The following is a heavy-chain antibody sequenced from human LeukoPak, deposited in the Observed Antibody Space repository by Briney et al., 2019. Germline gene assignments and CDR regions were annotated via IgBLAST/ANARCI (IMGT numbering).Heavy chain of an antibody. D-gene: IGHD2-15*01. J-gene: IGHJ5*02. CDR2: ISSSSSYI. V-gene: IGHV3-21*01. CDR3: ARAGHKDIVVVVAEENWFDP. CDR1: GFTFSSYT. Sequence: GGSLRLSCAPSGFTFSSYTMNWVRQAPGKGLEWVSSISSSSSYIYYADSVKGRFTISRDNAKNSLYLQMNSLRAEDTAVYYCARAGHKDIVVVVAEENWFDPWGQGTLVTVSS.